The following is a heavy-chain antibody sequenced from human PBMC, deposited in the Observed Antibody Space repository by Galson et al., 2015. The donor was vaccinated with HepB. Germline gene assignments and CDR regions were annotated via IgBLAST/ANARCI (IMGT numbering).Heavy chain of an antibody. V-gene: IGHV3-23*01. D-gene: IGHD3-22*01. CDR1: GFTFSSYA. Sequence: YLRLSCAASGFTFSSYALSWVRQAPGKGLEWVSAISGSGGSTYYADSVTGRFTISRDNSKNTLYLQMNSLRAEDTAVYDCAKDDRFSYDYDSSGLSSPNWGQGTLVTVSS. CDR3: AKDDRFSYDYDSSGLSSPN. J-gene: IGHJ4*02. CDR2: ISGSGGST.